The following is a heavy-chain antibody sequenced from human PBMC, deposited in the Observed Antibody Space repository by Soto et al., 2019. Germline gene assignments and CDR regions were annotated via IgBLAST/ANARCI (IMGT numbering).Heavy chain of an antibody. V-gene: IGHV3-23*01. CDR2: ISGSGGST. J-gene: IGHJ4*02. Sequence: GGSLRLSCAASGFTFSSYAMSWVRQAPGKGLEWVSAISGSGGSTYYADSVKGRFTISRANSKNTLYLQMNSLRAEDTAVYYCAKDWSGYDMLTGHPRGHFDYWGQGTLVTVSS. CDR3: AKDWSGYDMLTGHPRGHFDY. D-gene: IGHD3-9*01. CDR1: GFTFSSYA.